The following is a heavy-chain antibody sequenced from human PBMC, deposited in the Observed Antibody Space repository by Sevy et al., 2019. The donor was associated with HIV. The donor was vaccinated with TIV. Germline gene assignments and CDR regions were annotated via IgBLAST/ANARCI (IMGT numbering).Heavy chain of an antibody. CDR3: ARDCSSTRCLWGMDV. CDR2: IKVDGSEK. CDR1: GFTFSRYW. V-gene: IGHV3-7*03. D-gene: IGHD2-2*01. J-gene: IGHJ6*02. Sequence: GGSLRLSCAASGFTFSRYWMSWVRQAPGKGLEWVANIKVDGSEKYYVDSVKGRFTISRDNAKNSLYLQMNSLRAEDMAVYYCARDCSSTRCLWGMDVWGQGTTVTVSS.